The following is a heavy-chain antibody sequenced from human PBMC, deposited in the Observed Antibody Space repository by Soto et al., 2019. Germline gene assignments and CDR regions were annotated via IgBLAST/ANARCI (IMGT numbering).Heavy chain of an antibody. D-gene: IGHD3-3*01. J-gene: IGHJ3*02. CDR1: VGSIDTYY. Sequence: PSETLSLTCSVSVGSIDTYYWTLFRQAPGEGLECIGNIYYSGTANLNPALESRVTMSIARAKKHFSLTLSSVTAADTAVYYCAGTAGTLDNFWSGYGYEIWGPGTKVTVSS. CDR3: AGTAGTLDNFWSGYGYEI. V-gene: IGHV4-59*13. CDR2: IYYSGTA.